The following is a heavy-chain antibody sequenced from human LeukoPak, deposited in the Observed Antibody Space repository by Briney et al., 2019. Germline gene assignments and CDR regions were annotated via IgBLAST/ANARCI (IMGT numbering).Heavy chain of an antibody. V-gene: IGHV3-21*01. D-gene: IGHD1-26*01. J-gene: IGHJ4*02. CDR3: ARPRYGGPGGNFDY. CDR1: GFTFSSYS. Sequence: GGSLRLSCAASGFTFSSYSMNWVRQAPGKGLEWVSSISSSSSYIYYADSVKGRFTISRDNAKNSLYLQMNSLRAEDTAVYYCARPRYGGPGGNFDYWGQGTLVTVSS. CDR2: ISSSSSYI.